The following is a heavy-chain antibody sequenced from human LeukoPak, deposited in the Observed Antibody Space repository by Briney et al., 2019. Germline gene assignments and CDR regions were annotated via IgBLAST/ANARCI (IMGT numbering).Heavy chain of an antibody. CDR2: IYIGGTT. J-gene: IGHJ4*02. CDR1: GLTVSTNF. Sequence: PGGSLRLSCAASGLTVSTNFMSWVRQAPGKGLEWVSVIYIGGTTYYADAVRGRFTFSRDNSKNTLYLQMHSLRAEVTAVYYCARDYYERSGYLDYWGQGTLVTVSS. V-gene: IGHV3-66*02. CDR3: ARDYYERSGYLDY. D-gene: IGHD3-22*01.